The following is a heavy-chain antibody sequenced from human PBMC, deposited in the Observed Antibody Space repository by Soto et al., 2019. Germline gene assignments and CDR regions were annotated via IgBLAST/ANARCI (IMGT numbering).Heavy chain of an antibody. CDR3: AAGYSSGWYSPSNWFDP. CDR2: IVVGSGNT. Sequence: SVKVSCKASGFTFTSSSVQWVRQARGQRLEWIEWIVVGSGNTNYAQKFQERVTITRDMSTSTAYMELSRLSSLRSEDTAVYYCAAGYSSGWYSPSNWFDPWGQGTLVTVSS. D-gene: IGHD6-19*01. CDR1: GFTFTSSS. J-gene: IGHJ5*02. V-gene: IGHV1-58*01.